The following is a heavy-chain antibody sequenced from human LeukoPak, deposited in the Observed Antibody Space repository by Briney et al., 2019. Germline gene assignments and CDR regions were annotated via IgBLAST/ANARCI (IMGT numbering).Heavy chain of an antibody. Sequence: GRSLRLSCAASGFTFSSYGMHWVRRAPGKGLEWVAVIWYDGSNKYYADSVKGRFTISRDNSKNTLYLQMNSLRAEDTAVYYCAKDDSSGYYYQLDYWGQGTLVTVSS. D-gene: IGHD3-22*01. J-gene: IGHJ4*02. V-gene: IGHV3-33*06. CDR1: GFTFSSYG. CDR3: AKDDSSGYYYQLDY. CDR2: IWYDGSNK.